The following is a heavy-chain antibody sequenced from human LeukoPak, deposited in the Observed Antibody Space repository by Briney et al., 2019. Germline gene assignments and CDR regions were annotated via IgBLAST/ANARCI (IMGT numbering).Heavy chain of an antibody. D-gene: IGHD2-21*02. CDR2: SSAYNGNT. CDR3: ARLLAYCGGDCYQTFDY. CDR1: GYTLTSYG. V-gene: IGHV1-18*01. J-gene: IGHJ4*02. Sequence: ASVKVSCKASGYTLTSYGISWVRQAPGQGLEWMGWSSAYNGNTNYAQKLQGRVTMTTDTSTSTAYMELRSLRSDDTAVYYCARLLAYCGGDCYQTFDYWGQGTLVTVSS.